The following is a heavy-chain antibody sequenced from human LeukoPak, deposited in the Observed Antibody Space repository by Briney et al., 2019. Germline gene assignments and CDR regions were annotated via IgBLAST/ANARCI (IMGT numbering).Heavy chain of an antibody. V-gene: IGHV1-46*01. CDR3: ARDRSGSYSEVVDY. J-gene: IGHJ4*02. CDR2: INPTGTGT. D-gene: IGHD1-26*01. CDR1: GYTFINNW. Sequence: GASVKVSCKASGYTFINNWMHWVRQAPGQGLEWIGLINPTGTGTLYAQKFQGRVTMTTDTSTSTAYMELRSLRSDDTAVYYCARDRSGSYSEVVDYWGQGTLVTVSS.